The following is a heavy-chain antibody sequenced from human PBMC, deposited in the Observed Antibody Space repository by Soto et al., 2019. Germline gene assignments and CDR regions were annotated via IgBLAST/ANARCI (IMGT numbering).Heavy chain of an antibody. J-gene: IGHJ5*02. CDR3: ARGITGTRSAHWFDP. CDR1: GGSISSGDYY. D-gene: IGHD1-7*01. CDR2: IYYSGST. V-gene: IGHV4-30-4*01. Sequence: QVQLQESGPGLVKPSQTLSLTCTVSGGSISSGDYYWSWIRQPPGKGLEWIGYIYYSGSTYYNPSLKSRVTISVDTSKNQFSLKLSSVTDADTAVYYCARGITGTRSAHWFDPWGQGTLVTVSS.